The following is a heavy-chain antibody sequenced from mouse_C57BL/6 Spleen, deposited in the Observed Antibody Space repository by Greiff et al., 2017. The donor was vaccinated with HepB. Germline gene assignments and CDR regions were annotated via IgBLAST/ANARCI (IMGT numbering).Heavy chain of an antibody. Sequence: VQLQQSGAELVKPGASVKMSCKASGYTFTSYWITWVKQRPGQGLEWIGDIYPGSGSTNYNEKFKSKATLTVDPSSSTAYMQLSSLTSEDSAVYYCARYRQLRPYAMDYWGQGTSVTVSS. J-gene: IGHJ4*01. D-gene: IGHD3-2*02. CDR1: GYTFTSYW. CDR3: ARYRQLRPYAMDY. CDR2: IYPGSGST. V-gene: IGHV1-55*01.